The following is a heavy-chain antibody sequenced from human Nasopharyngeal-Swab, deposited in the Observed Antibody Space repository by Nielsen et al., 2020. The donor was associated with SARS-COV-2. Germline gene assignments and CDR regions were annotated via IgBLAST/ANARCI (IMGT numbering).Heavy chain of an antibody. CDR3: ARQLVGATGYDY. J-gene: IGHJ4*02. Sequence: GSLRLSCTVSGGSISSSNYYWGWIRQPPGKGLEWIGSIYYSGSTYYNPSLKGRVTISVDTSKNQFSLKLSSVAAADTAVYYCARQLVGATGYDYWGQGTLVTVSS. CDR2: IYYSGST. D-gene: IGHD1-26*01. CDR1: GGSISSSNYY. V-gene: IGHV4-39*01.